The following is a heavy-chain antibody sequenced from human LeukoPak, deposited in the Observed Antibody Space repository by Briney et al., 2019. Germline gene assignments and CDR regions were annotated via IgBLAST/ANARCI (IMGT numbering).Heavy chain of an antibody. Sequence: GGSLRLSCAASGFTFDDYAMHWVRQAPGKGLEWVSGISWNSGSIGYADSVKGRFTISRDNAKNSLYLQMNSLRAEDTALYYCAKAGYSSSWFLNWFDHWGQGTLVTVSS. CDR1: GFTFDDYA. D-gene: IGHD6-13*01. CDR3: AKAGYSSSWFLNWFDH. J-gene: IGHJ5*02. V-gene: IGHV3-9*01. CDR2: ISWNSGSI.